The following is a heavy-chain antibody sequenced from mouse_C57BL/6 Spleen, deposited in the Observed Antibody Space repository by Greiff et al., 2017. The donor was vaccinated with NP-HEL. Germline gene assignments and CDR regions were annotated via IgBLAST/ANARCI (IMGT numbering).Heavy chain of an antibody. V-gene: IGHV1-84*01. D-gene: IGHD2-5*01. CDR1: GYTFTDYY. Sequence: VQLQQSGPELVKPGASVKISCTASGYTFTDYYINWVKQRPGQGLEWIGWIYPGSGNTKYNEKFKGKATLTVDTSSSTAYMQRSSLTAEDSAVYFGGRGSNGAMDYWGQGTSVTVSS. CDR3: GRGSNGAMDY. J-gene: IGHJ4*01. CDR2: IYPGSGNT.